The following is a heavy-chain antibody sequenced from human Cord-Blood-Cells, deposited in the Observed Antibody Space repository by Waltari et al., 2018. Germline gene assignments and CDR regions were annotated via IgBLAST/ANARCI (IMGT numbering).Heavy chain of an antibody. CDR3: AKDLDDYSNYYYYGMDV. CDR1: GFTFDDYA. Sequence: EVQLVESGGVVVQPGGSLRLSCAASGFTFDDYAMHWVRQAPGTGLEWVSLISWEGGSTYYADSVKGRFTISRDNSKNSLYLQMNSLRAEDTALYYCAKDLDDYSNYYYYGMDVWGQGTTVTVSS. D-gene: IGHD4-4*01. V-gene: IGHV3-43D*04. J-gene: IGHJ6*02. CDR2: ISWEGGST.